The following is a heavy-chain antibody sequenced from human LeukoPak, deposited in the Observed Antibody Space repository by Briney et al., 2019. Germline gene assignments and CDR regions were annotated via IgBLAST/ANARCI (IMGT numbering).Heavy chain of an antibody. CDR2: ISGRGGST. J-gene: IGHJ2*01. CDR1: GFTFSSYA. V-gene: IGHV3-23*01. CDR3: AKGRRQWLPHPPWYFDL. Sequence: PGGSLRLSCAASGFTFSSYAMSWVRQAPGKGLEWVSAISGRGGSTYYADSVKGRFTISRDNSKNTLYLQMNSLRAEDTAVYYCAKGRRQWLPHPPWYFDLWGRGTLVTVSS. D-gene: IGHD6-19*01.